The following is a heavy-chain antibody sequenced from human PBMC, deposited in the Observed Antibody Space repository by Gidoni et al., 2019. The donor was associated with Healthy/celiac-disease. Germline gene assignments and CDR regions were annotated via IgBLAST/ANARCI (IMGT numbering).Heavy chain of an antibody. CDR3: ARGGLVRGRRFYYYYYMDV. J-gene: IGHJ6*03. V-gene: IGHV4-34*01. CDR2: INHSGST. D-gene: IGHD6-6*01. CDR1: GGSFSGYY. Sequence: QVQLQQWGAGLLKPSETLSLTCAVSGGSFSGYYWSWIRQPPGKGLEWIGEINHSGSTNYNPSLKSRVTISVDTSKNQFSLKLSSVTAADTAVYYCARGGLVRGRRFYYYYYMDVWGKGTTVTVSS.